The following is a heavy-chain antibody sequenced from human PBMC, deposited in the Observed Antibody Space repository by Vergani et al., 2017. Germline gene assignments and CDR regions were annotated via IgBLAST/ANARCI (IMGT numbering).Heavy chain of an antibody. D-gene: IGHD2-8*01. J-gene: IGHJ4*02. CDR1: GFTFGYYA. CDR3: ARGYCTNSICRGKVDS. Sequence: EVQLLESGGGLAQPGGSLRLSCTASGFTFGYYAMDWFRQAPGQGLEWVGGIRSKAYGQATIYAASVKGRFTISRDNSKDTLYLQMNSLRAEDTAVYYRARGYCTNSICRGKVDSWGQGTLVTVSS. V-gene: IGHV3-49*03. CDR2: IRSKAYGQAT.